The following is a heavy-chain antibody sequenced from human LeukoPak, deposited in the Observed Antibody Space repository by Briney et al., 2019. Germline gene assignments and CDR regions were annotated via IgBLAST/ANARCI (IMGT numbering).Heavy chain of an antibody. J-gene: IGHJ4*02. CDR1: GFTVSSNY. CDR3: AAVRLYYYDSSGYYD. D-gene: IGHD3-22*01. Sequence: PGGSLRLSCAASGFTVSSNYMSWVRQAPGKGLEWVSVIYSGGSTYYADSVKGRFTISRDNSKNTLYLQMNSLRAEDTAVYYCAAVRLYYYDSSGYYDWGQGTLVTVSS. CDR2: IYSGGST. V-gene: IGHV3-66*01.